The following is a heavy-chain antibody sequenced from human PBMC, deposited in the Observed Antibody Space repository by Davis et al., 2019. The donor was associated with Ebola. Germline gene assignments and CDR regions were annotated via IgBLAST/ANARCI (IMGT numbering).Heavy chain of an antibody. CDR3: ARGRNDYGDYPF. Sequence: GGSLRLSCAASGFTVSNSYMSWVRQAPGKGLEWVSVIYSDGAADYAGSVKGRFAISRDISKNTVYLKMNSLRGDDTAVYYCARGRNDYGDYPFWGQGTMVTVSS. D-gene: IGHD4-17*01. CDR1: GFTVSNSY. V-gene: IGHV3-53*01. CDR2: IYSDGAA. J-gene: IGHJ3*01.